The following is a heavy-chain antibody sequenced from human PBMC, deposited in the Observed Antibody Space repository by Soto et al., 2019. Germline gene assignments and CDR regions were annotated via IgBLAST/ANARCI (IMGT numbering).Heavy chain of an antibody. Sequence: QVQLVQSEAEVKKPGSSVKVSCKAAGGTFSSYAISWVRQAPGQGLEWMGHIRPMLGTTRYAQKFQGRVTLTAAKSTSTAYMELTSLTSADTALYYCAREAYTSSSIHSFLDSWGQGTLLTVSS. CDR1: GGTFSSYA. J-gene: IGHJ4*02. CDR2: IRPMLGTT. D-gene: IGHD6-6*01. CDR3: AREAYTSSSIHSFLDS. V-gene: IGHV1-69*06.